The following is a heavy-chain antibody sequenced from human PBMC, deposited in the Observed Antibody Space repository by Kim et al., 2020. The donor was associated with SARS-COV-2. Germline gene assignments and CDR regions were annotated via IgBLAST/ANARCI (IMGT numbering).Heavy chain of an antibody. Sequence: SETLSLTCTVSGGSISSGGYYWSWIRQHPGKGLEWIGYIYYSGSTYYNPSLKSRVTISVDTSKNQFSLKLSSVTAADTAVYYCARGSRPADYYDSSGEFDYWGQGTLVTVSS. CDR2: IYYSGST. V-gene: IGHV4-31*03. CDR3: ARGSRPADYYDSSGEFDY. J-gene: IGHJ4*02. D-gene: IGHD3-22*01. CDR1: GGSISSGGYY.